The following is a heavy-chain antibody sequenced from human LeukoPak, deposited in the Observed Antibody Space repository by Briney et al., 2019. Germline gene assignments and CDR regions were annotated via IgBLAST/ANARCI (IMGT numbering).Heavy chain of an antibody. CDR3: ASERYCSGGSCYPNWFDP. CDR2: IYYSGST. D-gene: IGHD2-15*01. Sequence: ASETLSLTCTASGGSISNDNYYWTWIRQPAGKRLEWIGSIYYSGSTYYNPSLKSRVTISVDTSKNQFSLKLSSVTAADTAVYYCASERYCSGGSCYPNWFDPWGQGTLVTVSS. V-gene: IGHV4-39*07. J-gene: IGHJ5*02. CDR1: GGSISNDNYY.